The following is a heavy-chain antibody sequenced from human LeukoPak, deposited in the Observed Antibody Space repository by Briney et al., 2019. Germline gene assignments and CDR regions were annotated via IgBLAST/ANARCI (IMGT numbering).Heavy chain of an antibody. V-gene: IGHV4-39*07. Sequence: SETLSLTCTGFGGSISTSYYWTWIRQPPGKGLEWIGGVYYSGSTNYNTSLKSRVTISLDTSKNQFSLKLPSVSPADTAVYYCARGGDAYKVGNFWGQGTLVTVSS. J-gene: IGHJ4*02. D-gene: IGHD5-24*01. CDR2: VYYSGST. CDR3: ARGGDAYKVGNF. CDR1: GGSISTSYY.